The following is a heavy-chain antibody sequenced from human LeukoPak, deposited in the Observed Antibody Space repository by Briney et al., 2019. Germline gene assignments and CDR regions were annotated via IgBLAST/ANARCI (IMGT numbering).Heavy chain of an antibody. V-gene: IGHV1-2*02. J-gene: IGHJ5*02. Sequence: ASVKVTCKASGYTFTGYYIHWMRQAPGQGLEWMGWVNPNSGGTNYAQKFQGRVTMTRDTTISTAYMEVSRLRSDDTAVYYCAIPRGPPNWFDPWGQGTLVTVSS. CDR1: GYTFTGYY. CDR2: VNPNSGGT. CDR3: AIPRGPPNWFDP.